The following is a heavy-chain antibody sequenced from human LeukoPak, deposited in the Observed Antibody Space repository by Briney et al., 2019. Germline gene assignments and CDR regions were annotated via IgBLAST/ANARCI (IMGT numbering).Heavy chain of an antibody. CDR2: ISSSSNTI. J-gene: IGHJ6*02. D-gene: IGHD2-15*01. V-gene: IGHV3-48*01. CDR1: GFTLSSYS. Sequence: GGPLRLSCAASGFTLSSYSMIWVRQAPGKGLEWVSYISSSSNTIYYADSVKGRFTISRDNAKNSLYLQMNSLRAEDTAVYYCARKMLQRGYYYGMDVWGQGTTVTVFS. CDR3: ARKMLQRGYYYGMDV.